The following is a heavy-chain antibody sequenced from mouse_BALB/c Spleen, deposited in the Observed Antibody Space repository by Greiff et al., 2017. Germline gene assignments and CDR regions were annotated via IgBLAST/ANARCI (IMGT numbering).Heavy chain of an antibody. V-gene: IGHV1-67*01. D-gene: IGHD2-1*01. J-gene: IGHJ2*01. CDR2: ISTYYGNT. CDR1: GYTFTDYA. Sequence: QVQLKESGPELVRPGVSVKISCKGSGYTFTDYAMHWVKQSHAKSLEWIGVISTYYGNTNYNQKFKGKATMTVDKSSSKAYMELARLTSEDSAIYSCAKWRNSYYFDYWGQGTTLTVSS. CDR3: AKWRNSYYFDY.